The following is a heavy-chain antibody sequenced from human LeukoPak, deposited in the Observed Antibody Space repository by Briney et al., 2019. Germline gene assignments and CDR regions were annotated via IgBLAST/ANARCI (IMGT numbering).Heavy chain of an antibody. Sequence: GGSLRLSCAASGFTFSIYWVHWVRHAPGKGLVWVSRINSDGSSTKYADSVKGRFIISRDNAKNTLYLQMNSLRAEDTAVYYCVRDRAVSPFPPDAFDMWGQGTMVTVAS. CDR2: INSDGSST. J-gene: IGHJ3*02. D-gene: IGHD4-17*01. V-gene: IGHV3-74*01. CDR3: VRDRAVSPFPPDAFDM. CDR1: GFTFSIYW.